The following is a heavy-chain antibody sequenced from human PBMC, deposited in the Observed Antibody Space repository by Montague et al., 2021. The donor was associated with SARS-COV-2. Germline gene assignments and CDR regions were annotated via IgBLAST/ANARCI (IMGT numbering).Heavy chain of an antibody. V-gene: IGHV4-59*01. CDR3: ARRIVTYYWYFDL. CDR2: IQYSGRT. Sequence: SETLSLTCTVSNASFDNYYWSWVRQSPGKGLEYIGYIQYSGRTNYNPSLRSRVTISIDTSKNQFSLKLMSVTAAETAIYFCARRIVTYYWYFDLWGRGTLVTVSS. CDR1: NASFDNYY. J-gene: IGHJ2*01. D-gene: IGHD2-15*01.